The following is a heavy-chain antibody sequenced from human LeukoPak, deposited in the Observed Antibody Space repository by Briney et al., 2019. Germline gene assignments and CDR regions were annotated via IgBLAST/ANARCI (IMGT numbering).Heavy chain of an antibody. CDR2: INHSGST. D-gene: IGHD1-26*01. CDR1: GGSFSGYY. CDR3: ASADGS. Sequence: SETLSLTCAVYGGSFSGYYWSWIRQPPGKGLEWIGEINHSGSTNYNPSLKSRVTISVDTSKNQFSLKLGSVAAAETAVYYCASADGSWGQGTLVTVSS. J-gene: IGHJ4*02. V-gene: IGHV4-34*01.